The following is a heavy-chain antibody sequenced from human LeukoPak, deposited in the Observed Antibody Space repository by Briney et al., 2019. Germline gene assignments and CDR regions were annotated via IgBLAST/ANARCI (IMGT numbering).Heavy chain of an antibody. D-gene: IGHD4-17*01. Sequence: PGGSLRLSCAASGFTFSSYSMNWVRQAPGKGLEWVSSISSSSSYIHYADSVKGRFTISRDNAKNSLYLQMNSLRAEDTAVYYCARAHDYGDYYSGYYWGQGTLVTVSS. J-gene: IGHJ4*02. V-gene: IGHV3-21*01. CDR3: ARAHDYGDYYSGYY. CDR1: GFTFSSYS. CDR2: ISSSSSYI.